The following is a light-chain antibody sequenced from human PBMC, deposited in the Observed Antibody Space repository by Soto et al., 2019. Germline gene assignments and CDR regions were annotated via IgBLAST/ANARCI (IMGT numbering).Light chain of an antibody. CDR3: AAWDDSLNAYV. CDR1: SSDVGGYNF. V-gene: IGLV2-8*01. CDR2: DVS. Sequence: QSVLAQPPSASGSPGQSVTISCTGTSSDVGGYNFVSWYQHHPGKAPKLMIFDVSERPSGVPDRFSGSKSGNTASLPVSGLQAEEEADYYCAAWDDSLNAYVFGIGTKVTVL. J-gene: IGLJ1*01.